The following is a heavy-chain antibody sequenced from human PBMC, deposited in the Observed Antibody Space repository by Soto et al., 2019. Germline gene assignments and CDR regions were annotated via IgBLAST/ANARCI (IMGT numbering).Heavy chain of an antibody. Sequence: PGGSLRLSCAASGFTFSNAWMSWVRQAPGKGLEWVGRIKSKTDGGITDYAAPVKGRFTISRDDSKNTLYLQMNSLKTEDTAVYYCTTDSLMVAVAGPESYFDYWGQGTLVTVSS. J-gene: IGHJ4*02. V-gene: IGHV3-15*01. CDR3: TTDSLMVAVAGPESYFDY. CDR1: GFTFSNAW. D-gene: IGHD6-19*01. CDR2: IKSKTDGGIT.